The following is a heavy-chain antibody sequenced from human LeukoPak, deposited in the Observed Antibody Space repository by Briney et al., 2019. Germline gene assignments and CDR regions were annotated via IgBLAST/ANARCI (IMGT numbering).Heavy chain of an antibody. J-gene: IGHJ5*02. D-gene: IGHD4-17*01. CDR2: IIPIFGTA. CDR1: GGTFSSYA. CDR3: ARDGTVTTVSNWFDP. V-gene: IGHV1-69*06. Sequence: GASVKVSCKASGGTFSSYAISWLRQAPGQGLEWMGGIIPIFGTANYAQKFQRRVTITADKSTSTAYMELSSLRSEDTAVYYCARDGTVTTVSNWFDPWGQGTMVTVSS.